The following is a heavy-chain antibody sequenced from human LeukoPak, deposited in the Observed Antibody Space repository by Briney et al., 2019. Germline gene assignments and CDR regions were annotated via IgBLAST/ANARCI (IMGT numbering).Heavy chain of an antibody. J-gene: IGHJ4*02. CDR2: IYYSGST. Sequence: KPSETLSLTCTVSGGSISSSSYYWGWIRQPPGKGLEWIGSIYYSGSTYYNPSLKSRVTISVDTSKNQFSLKLSSVTAADTAVCYCARRGNSPEYYFDYWGQGTLVTVSS. CDR3: ARRGNSPEYYFDY. CDR1: GGSISSSSYY. D-gene: IGHD4-23*01. V-gene: IGHV4-39*07.